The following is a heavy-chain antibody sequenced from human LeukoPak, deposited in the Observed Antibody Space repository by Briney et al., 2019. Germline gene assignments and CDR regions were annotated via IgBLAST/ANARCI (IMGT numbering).Heavy chain of an antibody. J-gene: IGHJ4*02. V-gene: IGHV3-43D*03. D-gene: IGHD2-2*01. CDR2: ISWDGGST. Sequence: PGGSLRLPCAASGFTFDDYAMHWVRQAPGMGLEWVSLISWDGGSTYYADSVKGRFTISRDNSKNSLYLQMNSLRAEDTALYYCAKGGYCSSTSCYYDYWGQGTLVTVSS. CDR3: AKGGYCSSTSCYYDY. CDR1: GFTFDDYA.